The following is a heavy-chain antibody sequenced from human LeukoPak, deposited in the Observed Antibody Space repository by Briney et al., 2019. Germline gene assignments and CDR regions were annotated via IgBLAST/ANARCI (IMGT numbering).Heavy chain of an antibody. CDR2: INPSGGST. J-gene: IGHJ6*03. V-gene: IGHV1-46*01. Sequence: ASVKVSCKASGYTFTSYYMHWVRQAPGQGLEWMGIINPSGGSTSYAQKFQGRVTMTRDTSTSTVYMELSSLRSEDTAVYYCARVDWAVAGTYYYYYMDVWGKGTTVTISS. CDR3: ARVDWAVAGTYYYYYMDV. CDR1: GYTFTSYY. D-gene: IGHD6-19*01.